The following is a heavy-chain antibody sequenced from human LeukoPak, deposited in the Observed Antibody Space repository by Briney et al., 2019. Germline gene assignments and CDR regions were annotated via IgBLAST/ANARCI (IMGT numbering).Heavy chain of an antibody. J-gene: IGHJ4*02. D-gene: IGHD6-13*01. V-gene: IGHV1-8*01. Sequence: GASVKVSCKASGYTFTSYDINWVRQATGQGLEWMGWMNPNSGNTGYAQKFQGRVTMTRNTSISTAYMELSSLRSEDTAVYYCARGAKYSSSSTTSEGGYYFDYWGQGTLVTVSS. CDR3: ARGAKYSSSSTTSEGGYYFDY. CDR2: MNPNSGNT. CDR1: GYTFTSYD.